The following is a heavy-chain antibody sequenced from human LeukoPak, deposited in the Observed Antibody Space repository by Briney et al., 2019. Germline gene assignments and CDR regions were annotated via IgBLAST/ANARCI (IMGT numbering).Heavy chain of an antibody. J-gene: IGHJ4*02. D-gene: IGHD3-10*01. CDR1: GYTFTSYD. CDR3: ARGIMVRGVIYDY. CDR2: MNPNSGNT. V-gene: IGHV1-8*01. Sequence: ASVKVSCKASGYTFTSYDINWVRQATGQGLEWMGWMNPNSGNTGYAQKFQGGVTMTRNTSISTAYMELSSLRSEDTAVYYCARGIMVRGVIYDYWGQGTLVTVSS.